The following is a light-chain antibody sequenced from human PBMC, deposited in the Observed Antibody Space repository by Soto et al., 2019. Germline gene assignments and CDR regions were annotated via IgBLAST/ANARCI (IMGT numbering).Light chain of an antibody. Sequence: DIQMTQFPSTLSASVGDRVTITCRASQSIRSWLAWYQQKPGKAPKLLIYDGSSLQSGVPSGFSGSGSGTEFTLTINSLQPDDFANYYCQQYSAYPYTFGEGTKVET. CDR3: QQYSAYPYT. J-gene: IGKJ2*01. V-gene: IGKV1-5*01. CDR2: DGS. CDR1: QSIRSW.